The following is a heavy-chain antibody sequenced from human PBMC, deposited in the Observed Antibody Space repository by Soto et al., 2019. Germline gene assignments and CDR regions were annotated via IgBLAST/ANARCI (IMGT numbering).Heavy chain of an antibody. J-gene: IGHJ4*02. D-gene: IGHD3-22*01. CDR2: IWYDGSNK. CDR1: GFTFSSYA. CDR3: ARDPSGYYDSSGYTDY. V-gene: IGHV3-33*01. Sequence: GGSLRLSCAASGFTFSSYAMHWVRQAPGKGLEWVAVIWYDGSNKYYADSVKGRFTISRDNSKNTLYLQMNSLRAEDTAVYYCARDPSGYYDSSGYTDYWGQGTLVTVSS.